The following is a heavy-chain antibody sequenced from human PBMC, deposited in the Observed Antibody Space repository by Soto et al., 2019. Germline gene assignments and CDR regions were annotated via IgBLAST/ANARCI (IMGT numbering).Heavy chain of an antibody. D-gene: IGHD3-16*01. CDR2: IYYSGST. CDR1: GDSISSGDYY. J-gene: IGHJ6*02. Sequence: SETLSLTCTVSGDSISSGDYYWSWIRQPPGKGLEWIGYIYYSGSTYYNPSLKSRITMSADTSKSQFSLKLSSVTAADTAVYYCARVLGGGYYGMDVWGQGTTVTVSS. V-gene: IGHV4-30-4*01. CDR3: ARVLGGGYYGMDV.